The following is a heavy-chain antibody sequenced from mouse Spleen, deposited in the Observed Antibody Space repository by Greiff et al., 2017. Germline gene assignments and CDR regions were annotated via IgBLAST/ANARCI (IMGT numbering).Heavy chain of an antibody. CDR1: GFTFSSYA. CDR3: ARRLPTGTYWYLDG. Sequence: EVKVVESGGGLVKLGGSLKLSCAASGFTFSSYAMSWVRQTPEKRLEWVATISSGGGNTYYPDSVKGRFTISRDNAKNTLYLQMSSLKSEDTAMYYCARRLPTGTYWYLDGWGAGTTVTVSS. J-gene: IGHJ1*01. D-gene: IGHD2-10*01. CDR2: ISSGGGNT. V-gene: IGHV5-9*04.